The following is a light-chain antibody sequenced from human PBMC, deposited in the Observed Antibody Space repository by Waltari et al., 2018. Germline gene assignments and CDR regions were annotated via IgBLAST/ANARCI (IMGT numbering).Light chain of an antibody. CDR3: MQALEAPLT. Sequence: IVMTQSPFSLPVTPGEPASISCRFSQSLLYSNGYTYLDWYLQMPGQLPKLRLYLVSNRASGVPDRFSGSGSGTDFTLKISRVEAEDVGVYYCMQALEAPLTFGGGTKVEIK. CDR2: LVS. J-gene: IGKJ4*01. V-gene: IGKV2-28*01. CDR1: QSLLYSNGYTY.